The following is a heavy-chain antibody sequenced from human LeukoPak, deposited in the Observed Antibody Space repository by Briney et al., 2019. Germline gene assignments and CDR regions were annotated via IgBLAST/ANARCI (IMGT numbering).Heavy chain of an antibody. CDR2: IYSGGST. CDR1: GFTVSSNY. V-gene: IGHV3-66*01. CDR3: AREYYYDSRGFDY. Sequence: GSLRLSCAASGFTVSSNYMSWVRQAPGEGLEWVSVIYSGGSTYYADSVKGRFTISRDNSKNTLYLQMNSLRAEDTAVYYCAREYYYDSRGFDYWGQGTLVTVSS. D-gene: IGHD3-22*01. J-gene: IGHJ4*02.